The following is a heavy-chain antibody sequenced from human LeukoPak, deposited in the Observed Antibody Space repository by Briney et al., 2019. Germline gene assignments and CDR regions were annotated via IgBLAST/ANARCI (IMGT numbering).Heavy chain of an antibody. Sequence: GGSLRLSCAASGFTFSSSTMDWVRQAPGKGLEWVSSISSSSSSIYYTDSVKGRFTISRDNTKNSLYLQMNSLRAEDTAVYFCSKEGRSNTPGYWGRGTLVTVSS. J-gene: IGHJ4*02. CDR2: ISSSSSSI. D-gene: IGHD6-13*01. V-gene: IGHV3-21*01. CDR3: SKEGRSNTPGY. CDR1: GFTFSSST.